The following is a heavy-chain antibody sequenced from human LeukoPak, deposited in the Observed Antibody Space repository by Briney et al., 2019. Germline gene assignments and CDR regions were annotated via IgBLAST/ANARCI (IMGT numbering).Heavy chain of an antibody. J-gene: IGHJ4*02. CDR3: ARGDGYNFDC. CDR1: GGSFSGYY. Sequence: SETLSLTCAVYGGSFSGYYWSWIRQPPGKGLEWIGEINHSGSTNYNPSLKSRVTISADTSKNQFSLKLSSVTAADTAVYYCARGDGYNFDCWGQGTLVTVSS. D-gene: IGHD5-12*01. CDR2: INHSGST. V-gene: IGHV4-34*01.